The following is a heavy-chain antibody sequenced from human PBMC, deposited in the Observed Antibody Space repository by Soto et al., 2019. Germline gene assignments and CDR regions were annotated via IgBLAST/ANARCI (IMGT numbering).Heavy chain of an antibody. D-gene: IGHD2-21*02. J-gene: IGHJ1*01. CDR2: ISGDGRNK. Sequence: LRLSCAASGFTFGTYWMHWVRQAPGKGLLWVSRISGDGRNKHYADFAKGRFSISRDNAKNTVILQMNSLRVDDSAVYYCATIRDCGGDCSDRHFQHWGQGTLVTVS. CDR1: GFTFGTYW. CDR3: ATIRDCGGDCSDRHFQH. V-gene: IGHV3-74*01.